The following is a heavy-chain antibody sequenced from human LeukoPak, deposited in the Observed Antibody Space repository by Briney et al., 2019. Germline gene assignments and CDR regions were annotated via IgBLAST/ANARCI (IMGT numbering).Heavy chain of an antibody. V-gene: IGHV3-48*03. J-gene: IGHJ1*01. Sequence: PGGSLRLSCAAAGLTFSDYEMYWVRQAPGKGLEWVSYISSSGETIYYADSVKGRFTISRDNANKSLYLRMSSLRDEDTAIYYCIPPAAGLRRTISTEYFQHWGQGALVTVSS. CDR2: ISSSGETI. D-gene: IGHD6-13*01. CDR3: IPPAAGLRRTISTEYFQH. CDR1: GLTFSDYE.